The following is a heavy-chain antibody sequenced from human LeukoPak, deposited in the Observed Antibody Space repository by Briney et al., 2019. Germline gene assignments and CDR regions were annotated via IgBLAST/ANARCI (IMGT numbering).Heavy chain of an antibody. Sequence: GGSLRLSCAASGFTFSTSTMDWVRQAPGKGLEWVSYISRGSSIIYYADSVKGRFTISRDNAKNSLYLQMSSLRDEDTAVYYCAREPFDYWGQGILVTVSS. J-gene: IGHJ4*02. CDR2: ISRGSSII. V-gene: IGHV3-48*02. CDR1: GFTFSTST. CDR3: AREPFDY.